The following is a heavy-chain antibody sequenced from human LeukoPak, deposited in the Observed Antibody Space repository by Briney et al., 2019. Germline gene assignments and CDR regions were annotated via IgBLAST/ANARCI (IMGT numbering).Heavy chain of an antibody. J-gene: IGHJ6*03. CDR2: IYTSGST. Sequence: SETLSLTCTVSGGSISSYYWSWIRQPAGKGLEWIGRIYTSGSTNYNPSLKSRVTMSVDTSKNQFSLKLSSVTAADTAVYYCARGGKVAAAGTGSLYYYYYMDVWGKGTTVTISS. CDR3: ARGGKVAAAGTGSLYYYYYMDV. CDR1: GGSISSYY. D-gene: IGHD6-13*01. V-gene: IGHV4-4*07.